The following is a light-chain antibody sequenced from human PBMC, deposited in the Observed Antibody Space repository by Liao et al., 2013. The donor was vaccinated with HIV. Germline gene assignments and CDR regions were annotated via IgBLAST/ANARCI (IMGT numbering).Light chain of an antibody. J-gene: IGLJ3*02. Sequence: SYELTQPPSVSVSPGQTASIACSGDKLGDKYACWYQQKPGQSPVLVIYQDSNRPSGIPERFSGSNSGNTATLTISGTQAMDEADYYCQAWDSSTAKFGGGTKLTVL. CDR1: KLGDKY. CDR3: QAWDSSTAK. V-gene: IGLV3-1*01. CDR2: QDS.